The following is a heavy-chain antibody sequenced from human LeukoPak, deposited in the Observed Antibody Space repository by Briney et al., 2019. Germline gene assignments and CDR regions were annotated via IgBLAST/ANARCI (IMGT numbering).Heavy chain of an antibody. D-gene: IGHD3-3*01. V-gene: IGHV3-21*01. CDR1: GFTFSSYS. J-gene: IGHJ4*02. CDR3: AGVLWRSGYYVFDY. CDR2: ISSSSSYI. Sequence: PGGSLRLSCAASGFTFSSYSMNWVRQAPGKGLEWVSSISSSSSYIYYADSVKGRFTISRDNAKNSLYLQMNSLRAEDTAVYYCAGVLWRSGYYVFDYWGQGTLVTVSS.